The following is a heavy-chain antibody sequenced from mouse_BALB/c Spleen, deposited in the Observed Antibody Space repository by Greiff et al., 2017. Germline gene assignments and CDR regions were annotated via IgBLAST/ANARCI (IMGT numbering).Heavy chain of an antibody. Sequence: EVKLMESGPSLVKPSQTLSLTCSVTGDSITSGYWNWIRKFPGNKLEYMGYISYSGSTYYNPSLKSRISITRDTSKNQYYLQLNSVTTEDTATYYCARRGYGSSSAWFAYWGQGTLVTVSA. V-gene: IGHV3-8*02. CDR3: ARRGYGSSSAWFAY. CDR2: ISYSGST. J-gene: IGHJ3*01. D-gene: IGHD1-1*01. CDR1: GDSITSGY.